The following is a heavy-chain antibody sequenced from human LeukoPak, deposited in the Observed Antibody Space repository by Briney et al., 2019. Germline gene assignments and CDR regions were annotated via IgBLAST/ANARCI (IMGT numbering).Heavy chain of an antibody. CDR1: GFTFSSYA. V-gene: IGHV3-23*01. Sequence: GGSLRLSCAASGFTFSSYAMSWVRQAPGKGLEWVSAISGSGGSTYYADSVKGRFTVSRDNTKNTLYLQMNSLRAEDTAVYYCAKDSSRYYGSGSYWGQGTLVTVSS. J-gene: IGHJ4*02. CDR2: ISGSGGST. D-gene: IGHD3-10*01. CDR3: AKDSSRYYGSGSY.